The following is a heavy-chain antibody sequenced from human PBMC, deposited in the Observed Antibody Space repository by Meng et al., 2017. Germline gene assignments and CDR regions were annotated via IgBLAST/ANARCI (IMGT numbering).Heavy chain of an antibody. V-gene: IGHV3-21*04. CDR2: ISSSSSYI. CDR3: ARNVGGFDDFWSGGDAFDI. J-gene: IGHJ3*02. Sequence: GESLKISCAASGFTFSSYSMNWVRQAPGKGLEWVSSISSSSSYIYYADSVKGRFTISRDNAKNSLYLQMNSLRAEDTAMYYCARNVGGFDDFWSGGDAFDIWGQGTMVTVSS. CDR1: GFTFSSYS. D-gene: IGHD3-3*01.